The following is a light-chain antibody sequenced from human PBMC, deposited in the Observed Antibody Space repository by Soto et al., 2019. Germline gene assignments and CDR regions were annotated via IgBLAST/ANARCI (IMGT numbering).Light chain of an antibody. Sequence: EIVLTQSPGTLSLSPGERATLFCRASQSFTTSQLAWYQQRPGQAPRVLIFGASRRATGIPDRFSGSGSGTDVTLTISRLEPEDSAVYYCQQYASSPRTFGQGITVEIK. CDR1: QSFTTSQ. V-gene: IGKV3-20*01. CDR3: QQYASSPRT. CDR2: GAS. J-gene: IGKJ1*01.